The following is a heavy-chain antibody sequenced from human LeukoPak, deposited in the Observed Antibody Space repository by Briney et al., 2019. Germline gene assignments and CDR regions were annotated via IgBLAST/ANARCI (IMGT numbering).Heavy chain of an antibody. CDR2: IYHSGST. CDR3: AREDDVLADNAFDI. CDR1: GASISSGAYY. D-gene: IGHD3-9*01. Sequence: PSETLSLTCTVSGASISSGAYYWSWIRQAPGKGLEWIGYIYHSGSTYYNPSLKSRVTISVDRSKNQFSLKLSSVTAADTAVYYCAREDDVLADNAFDIWGQGTMVTVSS. J-gene: IGHJ3*02. V-gene: IGHV4-30-2*01.